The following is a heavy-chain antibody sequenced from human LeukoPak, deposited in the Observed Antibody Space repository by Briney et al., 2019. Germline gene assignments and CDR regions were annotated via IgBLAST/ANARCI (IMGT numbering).Heavy chain of an antibody. Sequence: GGSLRLSCAASGLTFSSYAMSWVRQAPGKGLEWGSTISGSGSGGSTYYADSVKGRFTISRDNSKDTLFLQMNSLRAEDTAVYYCAKLLAVTNSYYFNYWGQGTLVTVSS. V-gene: IGHV3-23*01. CDR2: ISGSGSGGST. J-gene: IGHJ4*02. D-gene: IGHD6-19*01. CDR1: GLTFSSYA. CDR3: AKLLAVTNSYYFNY.